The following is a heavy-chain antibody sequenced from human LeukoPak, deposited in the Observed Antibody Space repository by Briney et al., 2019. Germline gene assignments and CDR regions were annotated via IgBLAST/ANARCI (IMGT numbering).Heavy chain of an antibody. CDR1: GGSISSGSYY. V-gene: IGHV4-61*02. Sequence: SETLSLTCTVSGGSISSGSYYWSWIRQPAGKGLEWIGRIYTSGSTNYNPSLKGRVTVSVDTSKNQFSLKLSSVTAADTAVYYCARLSTSDRPYYYYGMDVWGQGTTVTVSS. CDR2: IYTSGST. J-gene: IGHJ6*02. D-gene: IGHD2-2*01. CDR3: ARLSTSDRPYYYYGMDV.